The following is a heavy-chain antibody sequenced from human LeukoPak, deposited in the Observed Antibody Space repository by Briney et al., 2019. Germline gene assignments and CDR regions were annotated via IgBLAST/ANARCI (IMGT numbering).Heavy chain of an antibody. V-gene: IGHV3-33*01. CDR3: ARAVGPFDY. CDR1: GFIFSTYG. CDR2: IWHDGSNK. J-gene: IGHJ4*02. Sequence: PGGPLTLSCAASGFIFSTYGMHCVRQAPGKGLEWVAVIWHDGSNKYYADSVKGRFTISRDNSKDTLYLQMNSLRADDTAVYYCARAVGPFDYWGQGTLVTVSS. D-gene: IGHD3-16*01.